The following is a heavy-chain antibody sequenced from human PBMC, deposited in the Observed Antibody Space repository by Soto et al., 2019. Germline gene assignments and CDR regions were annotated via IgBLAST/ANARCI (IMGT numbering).Heavy chain of an antibody. CDR2: ISPNSGGT. CDR3: GKGRGGDVDVFY. V-gene: IGHV1-2*02. CDR1: GYTFTGYY. J-gene: IGHJ4*02. D-gene: IGHD2-21*02. Sequence: QVQLVQSGAEVKKSGASVKVSCKASGYTFTGYYIHWVRQAPGQGLEWMGEISPNSGGTKYAQKFQGRVTMTRDTSITTVYVDLSNLSPDDTAVYYCGKGRGGDVDVFYWGQGTLVTVYS.